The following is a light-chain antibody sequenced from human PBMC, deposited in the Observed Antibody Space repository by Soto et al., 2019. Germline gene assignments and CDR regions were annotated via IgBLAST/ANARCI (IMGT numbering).Light chain of an antibody. CDR3: QQSFSSPPWT. Sequence: DIQMTQSPSSLSASVGDSVTITCRASQNIKTYLNWYQQKPGKAPNLLIYAASSLHSGVPSRFSGSGSGTDFTLPISSLQPEDFATYYCQQSFSSPPWTFGQGTKVEIK. J-gene: IGKJ1*01. V-gene: IGKV1-39*01. CDR1: QNIKTY. CDR2: AAS.